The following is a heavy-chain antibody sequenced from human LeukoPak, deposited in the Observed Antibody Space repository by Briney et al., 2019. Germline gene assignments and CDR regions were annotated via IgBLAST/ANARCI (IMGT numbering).Heavy chain of an antibody. Sequence: ALVKVSCKASGYTFTSYDINWVRQATGQGLEWMGWMNPNSGNTGYAQKFQGRVTITRNTSISTAYMELSSLRSEDTAVYYCARGLYYDFRSGYYNWFDPWGQGTLVTVSS. V-gene: IGHV1-8*03. CDR2: MNPNSGNT. J-gene: IGHJ5*02. D-gene: IGHD3-3*01. CDR1: GYTFTSYD. CDR3: ARGLYYDFRSGYYNWFDP.